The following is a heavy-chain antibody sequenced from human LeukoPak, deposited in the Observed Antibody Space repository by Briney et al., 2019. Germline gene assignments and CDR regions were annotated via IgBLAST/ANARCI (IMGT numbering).Heavy chain of an antibody. D-gene: IGHD6-13*01. J-gene: IGHJ4*02. Sequence: GGSLRLSCAASGFTFSSYAMHWVRQAPDKGLEWVTFIRNDGSNKYYADSVKGRFTISRDNSKNTLYLQMNSLRPEDTAVYYCARAKRWIGSSWHFDNWGQGTLVTVSS. CDR3: ARAKRWIGSSWHFDN. CDR2: IRNDGSNK. V-gene: IGHV3-30*02. CDR1: GFTFSSYA.